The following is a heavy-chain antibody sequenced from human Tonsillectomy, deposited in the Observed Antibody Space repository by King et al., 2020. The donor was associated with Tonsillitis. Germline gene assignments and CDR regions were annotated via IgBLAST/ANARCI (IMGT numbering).Heavy chain of an antibody. CDR3: ARIEVQTTVVMNY. J-gene: IGHJ4*02. CDR2: ISSSSSYI. V-gene: IGHV3-21*01. Sequence: VQLVESGGGLVKPGGSLRLSCAASGFTFSSYTMNWVRQAPGKGLEWVSSISSSSSYIYYADSVKGRFTISRDNAKNSLYLQMNRLRDDDTAVYYCARIEVQTTVVMNYWGQGTLVTVSS. CDR1: GFTFSSYT. D-gene: IGHD4-23*01.